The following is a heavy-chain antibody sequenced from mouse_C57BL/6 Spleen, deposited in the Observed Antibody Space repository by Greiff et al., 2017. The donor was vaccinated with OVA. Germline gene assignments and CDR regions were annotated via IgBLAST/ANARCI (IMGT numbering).Heavy chain of an antibody. D-gene: IGHD2-1*01. CDR1: EYEFPSHD. J-gene: IGHJ1*03. CDR2: INSDGGSH. V-gene: IGHV5-2*01. Sequence: EVQLVESGGGLVQPGESLKLSCESNEYEFPSHDMSWVRKTPEKRLELVAAINSDGGSHYYPEPMERRFIISRDNTKKTLYLQMSSLRSEDTALYYGERHTYGNYEYFDVWGTGTTVTVSS. CDR3: ERHTYGNYEYFDV.